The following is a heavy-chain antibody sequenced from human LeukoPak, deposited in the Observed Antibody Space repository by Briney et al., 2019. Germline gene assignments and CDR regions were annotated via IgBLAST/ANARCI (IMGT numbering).Heavy chain of an antibody. D-gene: IGHD6-13*01. Sequence: GGSLRLSCVASGFTFSSYAMSWVRQAPGMGPDWVSSITFSGSSTDYADSVKGRFTISRDNSKNTLYLQMNSLRAEDTAVYYCAKVVKAAAANWFGPWGQGTLVTVSS. CDR3: AKVVKAAAANWFGP. CDR2: ITFSGSST. V-gene: IGHV3-23*01. J-gene: IGHJ5*02. CDR1: GFTFSSYA.